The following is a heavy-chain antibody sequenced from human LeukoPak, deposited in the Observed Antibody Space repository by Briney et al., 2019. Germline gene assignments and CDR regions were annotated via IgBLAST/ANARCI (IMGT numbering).Heavy chain of an antibody. D-gene: IGHD2-15*01. V-gene: IGHV4-34*01. CDR1: GGSFSGYY. CDR2: INHSGST. Sequence: PSETLSLTCAVYGGSFSGYYWSWIRPPPGKGLEWIGEINHSGSTNYNPSLKSRVTISVDTPKNQFSLKLSSVTAADTAVYYCARGHCSGGSCYPGWGQGTLVTVSS. CDR3: ARGHCSGGSCYPG. J-gene: IGHJ4*02.